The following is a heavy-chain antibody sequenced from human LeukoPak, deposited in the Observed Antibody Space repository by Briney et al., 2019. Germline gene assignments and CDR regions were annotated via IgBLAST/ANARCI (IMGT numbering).Heavy chain of an antibody. CDR1: GYTFTSYD. V-gene: IGHV1-8*01. CDR2: MNPNSGNT. CDR3: ARNPNYYDSSGYSENWFDP. J-gene: IGHJ5*02. Sequence: ASVKVSCKVSGYTFTSYDINWVRQATGQGLEWMGWMNPNSGNTGYAQKFQGRVTMTRNTSISTAYMELSSLRSEDTAVYYCARNPNYYDSSGYSENWFDPWGQGTLVTVSS. D-gene: IGHD3-22*01.